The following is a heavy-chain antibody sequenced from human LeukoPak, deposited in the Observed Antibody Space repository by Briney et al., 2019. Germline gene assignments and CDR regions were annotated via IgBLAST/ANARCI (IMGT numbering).Heavy chain of an antibody. CDR1: GGPISSYY. D-gene: IGHD3-22*01. CDR3: ARIMYYYDSSGYYYGWFDP. Sequence: SETLSLTCTVSGGPISSYYWSWIRQPPGKGLEWIGYIYYSGSTNYNPSLKSRVTISVDTSKNQFSLKLSSVTAADTAVYYCARIMYYYDSSGYYYGWFDPWGQGTLVTVSS. J-gene: IGHJ5*02. V-gene: IGHV4-59*01. CDR2: IYYSGST.